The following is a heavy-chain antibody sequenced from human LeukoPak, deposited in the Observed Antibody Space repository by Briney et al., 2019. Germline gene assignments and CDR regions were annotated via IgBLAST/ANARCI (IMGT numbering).Heavy chain of an antibody. CDR1: GFTFNAAW. Sequence: GGSLRLSCAASGFTFNAAWMSWVRQAPGKGLEWVARIKTKADGPPEYTTPVKGRFTISRDDSQKRVYLQMSSLRTDDTAVYYCVWSSTWDKRFYLDQWGQGTLVTVSS. D-gene: IGHD6-6*01. V-gene: IGHV3-15*01. CDR2: IKTKADGPP. CDR3: VWSSTWDKRFYLDQ. J-gene: IGHJ4*02.